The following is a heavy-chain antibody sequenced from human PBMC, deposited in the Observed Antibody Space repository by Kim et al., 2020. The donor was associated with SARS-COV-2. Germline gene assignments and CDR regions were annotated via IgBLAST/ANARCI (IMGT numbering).Heavy chain of an antibody. CDR2: ISGSGGGT. Sequence: GGSLRLSCAASGFTFSNYAMNWVRQAPGKGLEWVSGISGSGGGTYFADSVKGRFAISRDNSKHTLYLQMNSLRAEDTAVYYCAKALTPNPTMTNPRSYY. CDR3: AKALTPNPTMTNPRSYY. D-gene: IGHD4-17*01. J-gene: IGHJ6*01. CDR1: GFTFSNYA. V-gene: IGHV3-23*01.